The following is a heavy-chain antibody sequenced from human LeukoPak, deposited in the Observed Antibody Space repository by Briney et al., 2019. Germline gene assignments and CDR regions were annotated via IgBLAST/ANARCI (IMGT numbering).Heavy chain of an antibody. CDR3: ARGPPMVRGVIIAGKDYYGMDV. V-gene: IGHV6-1*01. Sequence: SQTLSLTCAISGDSVSSSSAAWSWIRQSPSRGLEWLGRTYYRSKWYNDYAVSVKSRITINPDTSKNQFSLQLNSVTPEDTAVYYCARGPPMVRGVIIAGKDYYGMDVWGQGTTVTVSS. CDR2: TYYRSKWYN. J-gene: IGHJ6*02. D-gene: IGHD3-10*01. CDR1: GDSVSSSSAA.